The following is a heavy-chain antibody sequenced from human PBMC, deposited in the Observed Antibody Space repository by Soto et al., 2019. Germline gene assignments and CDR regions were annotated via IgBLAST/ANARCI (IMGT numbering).Heavy chain of an antibody. CDR2: ISSSSSYT. CDR3: ARDIVTATLREYYYYYYGMDV. D-gene: IGHD1-26*01. J-gene: IGHJ6*02. Sequence: LGLSCAASGFTFSDYYMSWIRQAPGKGLEGVSYISSSSSYTNYADSVKDRFTISRDNTKNSLYLQMNGLRAEDTAVYYCARDIVTATLREYYYYYYGMDVWGQGTTVTVSS. CDR1: GFTFSDYY. V-gene: IGHV3-11*06.